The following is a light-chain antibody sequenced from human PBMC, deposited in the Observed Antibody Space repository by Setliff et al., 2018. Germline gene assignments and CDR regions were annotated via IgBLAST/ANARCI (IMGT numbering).Light chain of an antibody. CDR1: SSDIGAYDY. V-gene: IGLV2-14*03. CDR3: SSYTSRTTLDV. Sequence: QSALTQPASVSGSPGQSITISCTGSSSDIGAYDYVSWYQQHPGKAPKLMIYDVNNRPSGVSNRFSGSKSGNTASLTISGLQAEDEADYYCSSYTSRTTLDVFGTGTKVTGL. CDR2: DVN. J-gene: IGLJ1*01.